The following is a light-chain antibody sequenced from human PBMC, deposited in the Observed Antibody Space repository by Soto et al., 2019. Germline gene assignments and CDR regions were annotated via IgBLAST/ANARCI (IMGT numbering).Light chain of an antibody. Sequence: QSALTQPASVSGSPGQSITISCTGTSSDVGGYNYVSWYQQHPGKAPKLMIYEVSNRPSGVSNRFSGSKSGNTASLTISGLQAEDEADYYCSSVTSTSAVLFGGGTKVTVL. CDR1: SSDVGGYNY. J-gene: IGLJ2*01. V-gene: IGLV2-14*01. CDR3: SSVTSTSAVL. CDR2: EVS.